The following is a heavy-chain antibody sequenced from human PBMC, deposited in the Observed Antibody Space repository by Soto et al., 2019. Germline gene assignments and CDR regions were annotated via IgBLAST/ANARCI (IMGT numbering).Heavy chain of an antibody. CDR3: ARASSGWVEGYYFDY. J-gene: IGHJ4*02. Sequence: EVQLVESGGGLVQPGGSLRLSCAASGFTFSSYWMSWVRQAPGKGLEWVANIKQDGSEKYYVDSVKGRFTISRDNAKNSLYLQMNSLRAEDTAVYYCARASSGWVEGYYFDYWGQGTLVTVSS. D-gene: IGHD6-19*01. CDR1: GFTFSSYW. CDR2: IKQDGSEK. V-gene: IGHV3-7*01.